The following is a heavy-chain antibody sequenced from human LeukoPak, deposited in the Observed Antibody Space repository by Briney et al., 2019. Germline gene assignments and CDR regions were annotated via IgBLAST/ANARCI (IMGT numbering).Heavy chain of an antibody. V-gene: IGHV3-7*03. CDR2: TKQDGSEK. CDR3: ATSYDMGWLIGY. D-gene: IGHD3/OR15-3a*01. J-gene: IGHJ4*02. CDR1: GFTFGDTW. Sequence: PGGSLRLSCAASGFTFGDTWMNWVRQVPGQGLEWVANTKQDGSEKFYVASVKGRFTISRDNGKSSLYLQMNSLRAEDTALYYCATSYDMGWLIGYWGQGTLVTVSS.